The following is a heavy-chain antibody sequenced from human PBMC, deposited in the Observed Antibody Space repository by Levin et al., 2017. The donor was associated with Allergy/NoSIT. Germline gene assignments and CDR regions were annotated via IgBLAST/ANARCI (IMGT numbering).Heavy chain of an antibody. Sequence: GGSLRLSCAASGFTVSSNYMSWVRQAPGKGLEWVSVIYSGGSTYYADSVKGRFTISRDNSKNTLYLQMNSLRAEETAVYYCARGYYGDVTTSPAFDIWGQGTMVTVSS. CDR2: IYSGGST. CDR1: GFTVSSNY. CDR3: ARGYYGDVTTSPAFDI. V-gene: IGHV3-53*01. J-gene: IGHJ3*02. D-gene: IGHD4-17*01.